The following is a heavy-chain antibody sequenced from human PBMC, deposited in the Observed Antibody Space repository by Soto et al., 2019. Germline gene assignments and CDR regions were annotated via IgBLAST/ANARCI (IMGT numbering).Heavy chain of an antibody. CDR2: ISYDGSNK. CDR3: ARDGGHYDFWSGYYSDYYYGMDV. CDR1: GFTFSSYA. Sequence: QVQLVESGGGVVQPGRSLRLSCAASGFTFSSYAMHWVRQAPGKGLEWVAVISYDGSNKYYADSVKGRFTISRDNSKNTLYLQMNSLRAEDTAVYYCARDGGHYDFWSGYYSDYYYGMDVWGQGTTVTVSS. V-gene: IGHV3-30-3*01. D-gene: IGHD3-3*01. J-gene: IGHJ6*02.